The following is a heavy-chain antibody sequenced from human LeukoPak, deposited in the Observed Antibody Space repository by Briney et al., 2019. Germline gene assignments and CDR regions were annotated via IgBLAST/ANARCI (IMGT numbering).Heavy chain of an antibody. V-gene: IGHV3-30*02. J-gene: IGHJ4*02. D-gene: IGHD3-22*01. CDR3: ARDKYYYDSSGYYKAFDY. Sequence: GGSLRLSCAASGFTFSSYGMHWVRQAPGKGLEWVAFIRYDGSNKYYADSVKGRFTISRDNSKNTLYLQMNSLRAEDTAVYYCARDKYYYDSSGYYKAFDYWGQGTLVTVSS. CDR2: IRYDGSNK. CDR1: GFTFSSYG.